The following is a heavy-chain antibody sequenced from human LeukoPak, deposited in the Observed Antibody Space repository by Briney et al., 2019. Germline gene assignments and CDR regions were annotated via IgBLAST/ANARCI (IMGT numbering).Heavy chain of an antibody. CDR2: IKSKNDGETI. D-gene: IGHD1-1*01. CDR3: VGRPWNFDY. J-gene: IGHJ4*02. V-gene: IGHV3-15*01. CDR1: GFNFNHAW. Sequence: GGSLRLSCVASGFNFNHAWMAWGRQVPGKGLEWVGRIKSKNDGETIDLPAPVKGRFTLSRDESKRMVFLEMNSLKTEDTAVYYCVGRPWNFDYWGQGTLVTVSS.